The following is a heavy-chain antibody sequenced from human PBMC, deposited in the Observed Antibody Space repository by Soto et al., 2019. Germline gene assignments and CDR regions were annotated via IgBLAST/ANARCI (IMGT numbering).Heavy chain of an antibody. Sequence: QVRLVQSGAEVKKPGASVKVSCKASGYTFTDNYMHWVRRAPGQGIEWMGVINPTGVATHYSQKFQGRVTMTRDTSTSTDYMELSSLTSEDTAVYYCARDHSRASSGAWWLDPWGQGTLVIVSS. V-gene: IGHV1-46*01. CDR3: ARDHSRASSGAWWLDP. J-gene: IGHJ5*02. CDR2: INPTGVAT. CDR1: GYTFTDNY. D-gene: IGHD6-13*01.